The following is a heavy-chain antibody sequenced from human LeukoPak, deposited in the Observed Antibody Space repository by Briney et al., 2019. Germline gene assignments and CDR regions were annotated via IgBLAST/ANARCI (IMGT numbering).Heavy chain of an antibody. CDR1: GFAFSNYW. V-gene: IGHV3-64D*09. CDR2: ISYNGGSA. Sequence: PGGSLRLSCAVSGFAFSNYWMSWVRQAPGKGLEYVSAISYNGGSAYYADSVRGRFTISRDNSKNTLYLQMSSLRPEDTAVYSCVKGGSTSAWSPYYFDSWGQGTLVTVSS. J-gene: IGHJ4*02. D-gene: IGHD1-26*01. CDR3: VKGGSTSAWSPYYFDS.